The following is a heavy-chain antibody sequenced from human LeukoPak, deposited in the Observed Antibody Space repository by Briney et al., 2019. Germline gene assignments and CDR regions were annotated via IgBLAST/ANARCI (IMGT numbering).Heavy chain of an antibody. V-gene: IGHV3-53*01. Sequence: AGGSLRLSCAASQFTFSSYWMSWVRQAPGKGLEWVSVIYSGGGTYYADSVKGRFTISRDNSKNTLYLQMNSLRAEDTAVYYCARGSNLFQFDYWGQGTLVTVSS. J-gene: IGHJ4*02. CDR3: ARGSNLFQFDY. D-gene: IGHD5-24*01. CDR2: IYSGGGT. CDR1: QFTFSSYW.